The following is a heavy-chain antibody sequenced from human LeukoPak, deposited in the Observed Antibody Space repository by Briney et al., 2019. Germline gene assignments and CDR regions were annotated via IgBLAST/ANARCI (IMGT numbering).Heavy chain of an antibody. CDR1: GFTFSSHS. D-gene: IGHD2-21*01. Sequence: PGGSLRLSCEASGFTFSSHSMTWVRQAPGKTLEWISYIGHTGSPAHYADSVRGRFTISRDNAKNSLYPQMNSLTVEDTAVYYCARGQRPYCGGECYCAIDLWGRGTLVTVSS. CDR3: ARGQRPYCGGECYCAIDL. J-gene: IGHJ3*01. V-gene: IGHV3-48*01. CDR2: IGHTGSPA.